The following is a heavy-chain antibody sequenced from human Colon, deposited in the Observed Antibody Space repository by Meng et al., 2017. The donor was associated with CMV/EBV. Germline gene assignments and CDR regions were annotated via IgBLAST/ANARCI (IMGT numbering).Heavy chain of an antibody. CDR1: GVSVTSGAYH. Sequence: QVHLQESVPGLVKPSETLSLTCIVSGVSVTSGAYHWSWIRQSPGKGLEWIGYIYDTGITIYNPSLKSRVTIFLETSKNQFSLNLNSMTTADTAVYYCAKSRSSTPGIVDDWGQGTLVTVSS. CDR3: AKSRSSTPGIVDD. CDR2: IYDTGIT. V-gene: IGHV4-61*08. D-gene: IGHD2/OR15-2a*01. J-gene: IGHJ4*02.